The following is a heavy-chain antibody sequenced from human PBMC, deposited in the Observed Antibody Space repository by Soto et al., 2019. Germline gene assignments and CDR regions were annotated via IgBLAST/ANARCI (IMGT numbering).Heavy chain of an antibody. Sequence: EVQLLESGGGLVQPGGSLRLSCAASGFTFSSYAMSWVRQAPGKGLEWVSAISGSGGSTYYADSVKGRFTISRDNSKNTLYLQMNSLRAEDTAVYYCAKELARGSPLTTIFAFDLWGQGTMVTVSS. V-gene: IGHV3-23*01. CDR1: GFTFSSYA. CDR2: ISGSGGST. CDR3: AKELARGSPLTTIFAFDL. J-gene: IGHJ3*01. D-gene: IGHD3-3*01.